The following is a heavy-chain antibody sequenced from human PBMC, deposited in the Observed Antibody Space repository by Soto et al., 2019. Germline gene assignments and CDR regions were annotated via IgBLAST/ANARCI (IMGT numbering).Heavy chain of an antibody. V-gene: IGHV3-74*01. J-gene: IGHJ4*02. CDR2: INSDGSDT. D-gene: IGHD3-10*01. CDR1: GFTFISYW. CDR3: VIDHYGSGTYYFDF. Sequence: GGSLRLSCAASGFTFISYWMHWVRQAPGKGLVWVSHINSDGSDTTYADSVKGRFTISRDNAKNMLYLQMNSLRAEDTAVYYCVIDHYGSGTYYFDFWGQATSVPVSS.